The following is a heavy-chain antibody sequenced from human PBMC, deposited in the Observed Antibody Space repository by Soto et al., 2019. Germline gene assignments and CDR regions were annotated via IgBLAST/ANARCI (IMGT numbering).Heavy chain of an antibody. V-gene: IGHV4-39*01. J-gene: IGHJ4*02. D-gene: IGHD3-10*01. CDR1: GASISSGPYF. CDR3: ARHQQLLGRPYFFES. CDR2: VYNSGST. Sequence: PSETLSLTCSVSGASISSGPYFWGWVRQPPGKGLEWIGSVYNSGSTYYNPSLKSRVTVSVDMSKNLFSLKLTSVTATDTAFYYWARHQQLLGRPYFFESWGQGILVTVS.